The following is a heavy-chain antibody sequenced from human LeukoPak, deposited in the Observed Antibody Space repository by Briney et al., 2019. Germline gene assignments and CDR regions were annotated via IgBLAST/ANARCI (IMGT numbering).Heavy chain of an antibody. CDR3: AREAGYCSSTSCYGLGSFDY. Sequence: ASVKVSCKASGYTFTSYAMHWVRQAPGQRLECMGWINACNGNTKYSQKFQGRVTITRDTSASTAYMELSSLRSEDTAVYYCAREAGYCSSTSCYGLGSFDYWGQGTLVTVSS. CDR2: INACNGNT. D-gene: IGHD2-2*03. V-gene: IGHV1-3*01. J-gene: IGHJ4*02. CDR1: GYTFTSYA.